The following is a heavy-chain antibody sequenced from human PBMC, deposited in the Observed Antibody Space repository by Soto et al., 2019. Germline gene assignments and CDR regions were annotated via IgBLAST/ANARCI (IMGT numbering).Heavy chain of an antibody. V-gene: IGHV3-66*01. J-gene: IGHJ6*02. CDR3: ARGPPDSSSWYYYYYGMDV. CDR2: IYSGGST. CDR1: GFTVSSNY. D-gene: IGHD6-13*01. Sequence: GGSLRLSCVASGFTVSSNYMSWVRQAPGKGLEWVSVIYSGGSTYYADSVKGRFTISRDNSKNTLYLQMNSLRAEDTAVYYCARGPPDSSSWYYYYYGMDVWGQGTTVTVSS.